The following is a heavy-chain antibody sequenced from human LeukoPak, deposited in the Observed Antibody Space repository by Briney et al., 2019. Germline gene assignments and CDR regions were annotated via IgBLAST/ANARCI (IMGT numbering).Heavy chain of an antibody. J-gene: IGHJ4*02. Sequence: PGGSLRLSCAASGFTVSSNYMSWVRRAPGKGLEWVSVIYSGGSTYYADSVKGRFTISRDNSKNTLYLQMNSLRAEDTAVYYCARYYDGTFDYWGQGTLVTVSS. CDR2: IYSGGST. V-gene: IGHV3-53*01. D-gene: IGHD3-22*01. CDR1: GFTVSSNY. CDR3: ARYYDGTFDY.